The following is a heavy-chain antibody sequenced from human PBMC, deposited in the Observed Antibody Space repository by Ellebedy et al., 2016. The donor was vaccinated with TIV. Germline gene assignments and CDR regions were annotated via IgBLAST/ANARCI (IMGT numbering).Heavy chain of an antibody. J-gene: IGHJ6*02. CDR2: ISYDGSTK. D-gene: IGHD4-17*01. V-gene: IGHV3-30-3*01. Sequence: GESLKISCAASGFTFTSYAIHWIRQAPGKGLEWVAVISYDGSTKYYADAVKGRFTISRDDSKNTLYLQMNSLRPEDTAVYYCAKDSRVTTSYNYYGIDVWGQGTTVTVSS. CDR1: GFTFTSYA. CDR3: AKDSRVTTSYNYYGIDV.